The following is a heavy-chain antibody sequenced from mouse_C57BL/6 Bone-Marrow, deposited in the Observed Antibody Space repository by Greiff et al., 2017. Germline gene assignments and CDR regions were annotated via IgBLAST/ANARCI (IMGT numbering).Heavy chain of an antibody. CDR2: ITHSGET. J-gene: IGHJ2*01. D-gene: IGHD2-3*01. V-gene: IGHV12-3*01. CDR3: AADRSGDGYFDY. CDR1: GFPITSGYY. Sequence: VKVVESGPGLVKPSQSLFLTCSITGFPITSGYYWIWIRKSPGKPLEWVGYITHSGETFYNPSLQSPISITRETSKNQFFLQLNSATTEDTTMYYCAADRSGDGYFDYWGQGTTLTVSS.